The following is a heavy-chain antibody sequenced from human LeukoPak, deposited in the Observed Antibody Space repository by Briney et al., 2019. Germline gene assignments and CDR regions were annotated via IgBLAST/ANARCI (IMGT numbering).Heavy chain of an antibody. CDR3: AREGGDYSSSSSYYYYMDV. J-gene: IGHJ6*03. D-gene: IGHD6-6*01. CDR2: ISSSGSTI. Sequence: GGPLRLSCAASGFTFSDYYMSWIRQAPGKGLEWVSCISSSGSTIYYADSVKGRFTISRDNAKNSLYLQMNSLRAEDTAVYYCAREGGDYSSSSSYYYYMDVWGKGTTVTVSS. CDR1: GFTFSDYY. V-gene: IGHV3-11*04.